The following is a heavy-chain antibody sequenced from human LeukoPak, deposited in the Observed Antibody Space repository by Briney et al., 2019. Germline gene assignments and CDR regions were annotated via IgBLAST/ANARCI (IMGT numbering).Heavy chain of an antibody. J-gene: IGHJ4*02. CDR3: ARSPVSREIVATIVHFDY. V-gene: IGHV2-70*11. CDR1: GFSLSTSGMC. CDR2: IDWDDDK. D-gene: IGHD5-12*01. Sequence: SGPTLVNPTQTLTLTCTFSGFSLSTSGMCVSWIRQPPGKALEWLARIDWDDDKYYSTSLKTRLTISKDTSKNQVVLTMTNMDPVDTATYYCARSPVSREIVATIVHFDYWGQGTLVTVSS.